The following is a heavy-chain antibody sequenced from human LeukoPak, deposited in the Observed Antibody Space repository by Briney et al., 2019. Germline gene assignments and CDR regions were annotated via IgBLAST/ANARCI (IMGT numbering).Heavy chain of an antibody. CDR2: INHRGRA. D-gene: IGHD3-3*01. CDR1: GGSFSGYY. J-gene: IGHJ4*02. V-gene: IGHV4-34*01. CDR3: ARVSAFWSGYTMDY. Sequence: SEALSVTCAVYGGSFSGYYWSWIRQPPGEGLWCSGEINHRGRANYTPSLKSRVTISVDTSKNPFSLKQSSVTAADTAVYYCARVSAFWSGYTMDYWGQGTLVTVSS.